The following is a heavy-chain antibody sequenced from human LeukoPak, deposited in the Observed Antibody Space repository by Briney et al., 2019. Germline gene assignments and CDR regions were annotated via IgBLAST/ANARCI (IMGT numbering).Heavy chain of an antibody. CDR3: ARGLNSRGTVRSAFDI. Sequence: GGSLRLSCAASGFSFSIYSMNWVRQAPGKGLEWLSYISSGSGTKYYADSVKGRFTISRDNAKNSLYLQMNSLRAEDTAVYYCARGLNSRGTVRSAFDIWGQGTMVTVSS. CDR2: ISSGSGTK. D-gene: IGHD3-10*01. V-gene: IGHV3-48*01. J-gene: IGHJ3*02. CDR1: GFSFSIYS.